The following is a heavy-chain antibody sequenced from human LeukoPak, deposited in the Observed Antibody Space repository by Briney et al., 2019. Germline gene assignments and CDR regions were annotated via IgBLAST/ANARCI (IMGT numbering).Heavy chain of an antibody. CDR2: INSDGSST. V-gene: IGHV3-74*01. J-gene: IGHJ4*02. D-gene: IGHD6-19*01. CDR1: GFTFSSYW. Sequence: GGSLRLSCAASGFTFSSYWMHWVRQAPGKGLVWVSRINSDGSSTSYADSVKGRFTISRDNAKSSLYLQMNSLRAEDAAVYYCARGLPSSGWPDYWGQGTLVTVSS. CDR3: ARGLPSSGWPDY.